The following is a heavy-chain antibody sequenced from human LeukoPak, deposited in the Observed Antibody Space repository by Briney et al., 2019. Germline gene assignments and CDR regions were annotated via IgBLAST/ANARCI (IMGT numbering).Heavy chain of an antibody. D-gene: IGHD1-26*01. V-gene: IGHV3-72*01. CDR3: ARSGSYAAFHI. CDR2: TRNKVNSYST. Sequence: GGSLRLSCAASGFILNDHYMDWVRQAPGKGLEWVGRTRNKVNSYSTEYAASVDGRFTISRDDSKNSLYLQMNSLKTEDTAMYYCARSGSYAAFHIWGQGTMVTVSS. CDR1: GFILNDHY. J-gene: IGHJ3*02.